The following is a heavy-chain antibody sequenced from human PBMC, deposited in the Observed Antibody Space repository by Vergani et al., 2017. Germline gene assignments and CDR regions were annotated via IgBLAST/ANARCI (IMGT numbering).Heavy chain of an antibody. CDR3: ARETRDTPSSLDY. Sequence: AQLVESGGGVVQPGGSLRLSCEASGFTLSNYGMHWVRQAPGKGLQWVSMTWYEGNNNYYADSVKGRFTISKDISKNTLYLQMNSLRGDDTAVYYCARETRDTPSSLDYWGQGTLVTVSS. D-gene: IGHD5-24*01. CDR1: GFTLSNYG. J-gene: IGHJ4*02. CDR2: TWYEGNNN. V-gene: IGHV3-33*01.